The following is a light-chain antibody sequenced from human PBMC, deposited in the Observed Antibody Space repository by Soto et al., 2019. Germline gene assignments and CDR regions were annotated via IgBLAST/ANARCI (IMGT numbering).Light chain of an antibody. J-gene: IGKJ5*01. Sequence: EIVMTQSPATLSVSPGESATLSCRASQNINSDLAWYVQKPGQAPRRVIYGASTWGTDVPPRFTGSGSGTESTLTISGLQSEDFAVYYCQQYVSPPITFGQGTRLEIK. CDR3: QQYVSPPIT. V-gene: IGKV3D-15*01. CDR2: GAS. CDR1: QNINSD.